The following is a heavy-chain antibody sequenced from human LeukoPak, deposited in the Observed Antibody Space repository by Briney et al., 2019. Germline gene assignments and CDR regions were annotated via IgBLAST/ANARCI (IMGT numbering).Heavy chain of an antibody. Sequence: PGGSLRLPCAASGHTFDDYDMSWVRQATGKALEWVSGNKWNGGSTGYADSVKGRFTISRDYAKNALYLQMNSLRAEDTALYYCARSSSGWYYFDYWGQGTLVTVSS. V-gene: IGHV3-20*04. CDR1: GHTFDDYD. J-gene: IGHJ4*02. CDR2: NKWNGGST. D-gene: IGHD6-19*01. CDR3: ARSSSGWYYFDY.